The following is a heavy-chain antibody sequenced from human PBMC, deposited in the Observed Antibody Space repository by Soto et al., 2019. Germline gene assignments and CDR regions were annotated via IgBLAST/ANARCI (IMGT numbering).Heavy chain of an antibody. CDR1: GFTFSRFG. D-gene: IGHD3-22*01. J-gene: IGHJ3*02. V-gene: IGHV3-33*01. CDR2: IWYHGKNE. Sequence: QVQLVESGGGVVQPGRSLRLSCAASGFTFSRFGMHWVRQVPGKGLEGVALIWYHGKNEDYADSVKGRFTISRDNSKNTLYLHMNSLRAEDTAVYYCARRGDSSGYFPNSYDMWGQGTMVTVSS. CDR3: ARRGDSSGYFPNSYDM.